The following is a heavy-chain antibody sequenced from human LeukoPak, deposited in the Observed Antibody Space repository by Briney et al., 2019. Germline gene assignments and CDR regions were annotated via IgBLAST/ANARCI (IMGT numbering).Heavy chain of an antibody. CDR2: INLDVTAK. CDR1: GFRFSNYF. V-gene: IGHV3-7*01. Sequence: GGSLRLSCAASGFRFSNYFMSWARQAPGKGREWLATINLDVTAKTYWDSVQGRFTISRDNAQNSVYLQMNSLRAEDTAFYYCASSFTPNYYDIWGQGILVTVSS. J-gene: IGHJ4*02. D-gene: IGHD2-15*01. CDR3: ASSFTPNYYDI.